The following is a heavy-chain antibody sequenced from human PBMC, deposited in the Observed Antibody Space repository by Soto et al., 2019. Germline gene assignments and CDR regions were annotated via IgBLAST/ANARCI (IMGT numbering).Heavy chain of an antibody. V-gene: IGHV1-3*01. CDR1: GYTFTSYA. CDR3: ARVSGYYLPDD. CDR2: INAGNGNT. Sequence: ASVKVSCKASGYTFTSYAMHWVRQAPGQRLEWMGWINAGNGNTKYSQKFQGRVTITRDTSASTAYMELSSLRSEDTAVYYCARVSGYYLPDDWGQGTLVPVSS. J-gene: IGHJ4*02. D-gene: IGHD5-12*01.